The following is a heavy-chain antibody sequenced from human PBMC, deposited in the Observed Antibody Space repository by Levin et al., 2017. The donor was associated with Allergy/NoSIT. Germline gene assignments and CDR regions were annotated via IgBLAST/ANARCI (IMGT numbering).Heavy chain of an antibody. CDR2: IGTAGDT. Sequence: GGSLRLSCAASGFPFSSYDMHWVRQATGKGLEWVSAIGTAGDTYYPGSVKGRFTISRENAKNSLYLQMNSLRAGDTAGYYCARGGSGSYTGYFDYWGQETLFTVSS. CDR1: GFPFSSYD. J-gene: IGHJ4*02. D-gene: IGHD3-10*01. CDR3: ARGGSGSYTGYFDY. V-gene: IGHV3-13*04.